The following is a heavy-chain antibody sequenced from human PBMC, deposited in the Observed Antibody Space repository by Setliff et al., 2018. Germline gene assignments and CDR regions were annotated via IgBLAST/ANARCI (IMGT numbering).Heavy chain of an antibody. V-gene: IGHV3-7*01. CDR2: INPDGSEK. Sequence: GGSLRLSCGASGFTYKNDWVSWVRQAPGKGLEWLASINPDGSEKYYVDSVKGRFTISRDNAKNSLSLQMNSLRVEDTAVYYCVRDVAGGSHATYFDYWGQGTLVTVSS. CDR1: GFTYKNDW. D-gene: IGHD1-26*01. J-gene: IGHJ4*02. CDR3: VRDVAGGSHATYFDY.